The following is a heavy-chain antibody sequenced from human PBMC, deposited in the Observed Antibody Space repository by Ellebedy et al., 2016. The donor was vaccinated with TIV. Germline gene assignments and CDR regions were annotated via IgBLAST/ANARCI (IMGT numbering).Heavy chain of an antibody. CDR1: GFSFKTYP. CDR3: ARDHCGGDCYLLHDAFDI. D-gene: IGHD2-21*02. V-gene: IGHV3-30-3*01. CDR2: TGYDGNDK. J-gene: IGHJ3*02. Sequence: GESLKISXAAPGFSFKTYPMHWVRQAPGKGLQWVAFTGYDGNDKFYADSVKGRFTISRDNSKNTLYLQMNSLRAEDTAVYYCARDHCGGDCYLLHDAFDIWGQGTMVTVSS.